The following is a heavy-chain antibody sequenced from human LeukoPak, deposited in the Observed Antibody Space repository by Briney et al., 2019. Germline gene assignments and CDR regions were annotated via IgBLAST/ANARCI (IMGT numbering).Heavy chain of an antibody. J-gene: IGHJ4*02. V-gene: IGHV3-48*03. CDR3: ARVVKAVALDY. CDR2: ISGSGNSI. D-gene: IGHD5-12*01. Sequence: GGSLRLSCEASGFTFSRYAMTWVRQAPGKGLEWVSVISGSGNSIYYADSVKGRFTVSRDNAKNSLYLQMNSLRAEDTAVYYCARVVKAVALDYWGQGTLVTVSS. CDR1: GFTFSRYA.